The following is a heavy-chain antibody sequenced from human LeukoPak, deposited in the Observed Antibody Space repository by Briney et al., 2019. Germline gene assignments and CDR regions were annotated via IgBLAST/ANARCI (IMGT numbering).Heavy chain of an antibody. CDR2: ISGSGGST. D-gene: IGHD6-13*01. CDR1: GFTFSSYA. Sequence: GGSLRLSCAASGFTFSSYAMSWVRQAPGKGLEWVSAISGSGGSTYYADSVKGRFTISRDNSKNMLYVQMNSLRAEDTAVYHCAKSGYSTKGDFDYWGQGTLVTVSS. CDR3: AKSGYSTKGDFDY. V-gene: IGHV3-23*01. J-gene: IGHJ4*02.